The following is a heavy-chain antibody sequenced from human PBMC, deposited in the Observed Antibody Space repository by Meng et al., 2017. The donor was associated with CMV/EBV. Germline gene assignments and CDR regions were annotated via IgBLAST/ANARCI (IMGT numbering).Heavy chain of an antibody. Sequence: SQTLSLTCTVSGGSISSSSYYWGWLRQPSGKGLEWIGSIYYSGSTYYNPSLKSRVTISVDTSKNQFSLKLSSVTAADTAVYYCARLDDFWSGSTRYWFDPWGQGTLVTVSS. CDR3: ARLDDFWSGSTRYWFDP. CDR2: IYYSGST. D-gene: IGHD3-3*01. CDR1: GGSISSSSYY. J-gene: IGHJ5*02. V-gene: IGHV4-39*01.